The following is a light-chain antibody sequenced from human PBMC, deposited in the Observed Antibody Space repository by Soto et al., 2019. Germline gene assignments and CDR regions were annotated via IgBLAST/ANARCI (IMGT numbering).Light chain of an antibody. Sequence: QSALTQPASVSGSPGQSITISCTGTSSDVGGYNSVSWYRQDPGKAPKLMIYDVTNRPSGVSNRFSGSESGNTASLTISGLQAEDEADYYCSSFTSDITYVFGTGTK. CDR3: SSFTSDITYV. J-gene: IGLJ1*01. CDR1: SSDVGGYNS. CDR2: DVT. V-gene: IGLV2-14*01.